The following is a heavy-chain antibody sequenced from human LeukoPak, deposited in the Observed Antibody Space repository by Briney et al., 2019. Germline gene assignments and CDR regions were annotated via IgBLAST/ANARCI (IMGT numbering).Heavy chain of an antibody. CDR1: GFTFGSYA. V-gene: IGHV3-23*01. Sequence: PGGSLRLSCAASGFTFGSYAMSWVRQAPGKGLEWVSAISGSGGSTYYADSVKGRFTISRDNSKNTLYLQMNSLRAEDTAVYYCAKERYSSWYEPYARWGQGTLVTVSS. D-gene: IGHD6-13*01. J-gene: IGHJ4*02. CDR3: AKERYSSWYEPYAR. CDR2: ISGSGGST.